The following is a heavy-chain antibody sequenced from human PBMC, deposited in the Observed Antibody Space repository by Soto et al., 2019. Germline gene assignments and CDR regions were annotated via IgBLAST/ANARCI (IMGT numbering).Heavy chain of an antibody. D-gene: IGHD6-25*01. CDR1: GGTFSNYS. CDR2: IIPIFDST. J-gene: IGHJ3*02. CDR3: AKDQQRSVTSDAFDI. Sequence: SVKVSCKASGGTFSNYSINWVRQAPGQGLEWMGGIIPIFDSTNSAQKFQGRVTLTADESTSTIYMELSSLTSEDTGVYYCAKDQQRSVTSDAFDIWGQGTMVTV. V-gene: IGHV1-69*13.